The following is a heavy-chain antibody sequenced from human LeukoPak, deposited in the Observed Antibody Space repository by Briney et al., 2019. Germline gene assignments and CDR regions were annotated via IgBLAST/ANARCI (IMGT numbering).Heavy chain of an antibody. CDR2: IYSSGNT. D-gene: IGHD1-26*01. CDR1: GDSISTYY. Sequence: PSDTLSLTCSFSGDSISTYYWSWIRQSPGKGLEWIGHIYSSGNTDYNSSLKSRVTISVDTSRSQFSLRLSSVTATDTAVYYCARLRWQLIGPYFDYWGQGILVTVSS. J-gene: IGHJ4*02. V-gene: IGHV4-59*07. CDR3: ARLRWQLIGPYFDY.